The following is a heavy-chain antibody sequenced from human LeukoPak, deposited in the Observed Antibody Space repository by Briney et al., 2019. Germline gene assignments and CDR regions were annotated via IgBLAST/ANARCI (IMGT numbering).Heavy chain of an antibody. V-gene: IGHV3-30*18. CDR2: ISYDGSNK. Sequence: GRSLRPSCAASGFTFSSYGMHWVRQAPGKGLEWVAVISYDGSNKYYADSVKGRFTISRDNSKNTLYLQMNSLRAEDTAVYYCAKLIDYGGNSVSYWGQGTLVTVSS. CDR1: GFTFSSYG. CDR3: AKLIDYGGNSVSY. J-gene: IGHJ4*02. D-gene: IGHD4-23*01.